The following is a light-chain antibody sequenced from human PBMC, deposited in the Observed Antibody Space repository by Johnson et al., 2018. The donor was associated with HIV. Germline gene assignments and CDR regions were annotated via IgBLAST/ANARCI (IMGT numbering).Light chain of an antibody. V-gene: IGLV1-51*02. CDR2: ENN. Sequence: QSVLTQPPSVSAAPGQKVTISCSGSSSDMGNYAVSWYQQLPGTAPKLLIYENNKRPSGIPGRFSGSKSGTSATLDITGLQTGDDADYYCGTWYSSLRTGFFGSGTKVTVL. CDR1: SSDMGNYA. J-gene: IGLJ1*01. CDR3: GTWYSSLRTGF.